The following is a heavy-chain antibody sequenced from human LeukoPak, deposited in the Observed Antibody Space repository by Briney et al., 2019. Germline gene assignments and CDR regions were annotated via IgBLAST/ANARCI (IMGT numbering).Heavy chain of an antibody. J-gene: IGHJ6*03. D-gene: IGHD3-9*01. CDR2: IYYSGST. CDR3: ARGGILTGYAYYYYMDV. V-gene: IGHV4-59*01. CDR1: GFTFGDYA. Sequence: PGGSLRLSCTTSGFTFGDYAMTWVRQAPGKGLEWMGYIYYSGSTNYNPSLKSRVTISQDTSKNQFSLKLSSVTAADTAVYYCARGGILTGYAYYYYMDVWGKGTTVTISS.